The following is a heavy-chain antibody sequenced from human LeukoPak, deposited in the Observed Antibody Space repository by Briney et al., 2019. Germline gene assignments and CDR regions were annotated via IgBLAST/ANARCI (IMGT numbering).Heavy chain of an antibody. CDR3: ARAYTNGDYLDY. V-gene: IGHV3-21*01. J-gene: IGHJ4*02. D-gene: IGHD4-17*01. CDR2: ISDSSRHI. Sequence: GGSLRLSCAASGFTFSRYSVNWVRQAPGKGLEWVSCISDSSRHIYYADSVKGRFTISRDNAKSSASLQMNSLRVDDTAVYYCARAYTNGDYLDYWGQGTLVTVSS. CDR1: GFTFSRYS.